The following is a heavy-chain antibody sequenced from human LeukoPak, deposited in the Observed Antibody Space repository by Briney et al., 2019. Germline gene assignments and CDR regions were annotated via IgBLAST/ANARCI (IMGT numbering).Heavy chain of an antibody. J-gene: IGHJ4*02. Sequence: SETLSLTCTVSGASISSGDIYWSWIRQPPGKGLGWIGYIYYSGSTYYNPSLKSRVTISSDTSKNQFSLKLSSVTAADTAVYYCARVPFYDSSGVFWGQGALVTVSS. CDR2: IYYSGST. D-gene: IGHD3-22*01. CDR1: GASISSGDIY. CDR3: ARVPFYDSSGVF. V-gene: IGHV4-30-4*01.